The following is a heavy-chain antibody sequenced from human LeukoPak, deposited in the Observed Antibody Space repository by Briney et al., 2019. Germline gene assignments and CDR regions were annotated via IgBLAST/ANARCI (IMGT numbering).Heavy chain of an antibody. J-gene: IGHJ4*02. D-gene: IGHD3-16*02. Sequence: GGSLRLSCAVSGFTFSSYAMYWVRQAPGKGLEWVSGISGGAGSTFHADSVKGRFTISRDNSKNTLYLQMNRLRPEDTALYYCAKGTYVWGSDRVDYWGQGTLVTVSS. V-gene: IGHV3-23*01. CDR2: ISGGAGST. CDR1: GFTFSSYA. CDR3: AKGTYVWGSDRVDY.